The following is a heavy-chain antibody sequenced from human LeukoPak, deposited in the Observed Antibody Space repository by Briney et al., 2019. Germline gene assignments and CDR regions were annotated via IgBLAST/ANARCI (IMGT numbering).Heavy chain of an antibody. J-gene: IGHJ4*02. Sequence: SETLSLTCTVSGGSISSGGYYWSWIRQHPGTGLEWIGYIYYSGSTYYNPSLKSRVTISVYTSKNQFSLKLSSVTAADTAVYYCARAYVGATRQFDYWGQGTLDTVSS. CDR2: IYYSGST. CDR1: GGSISSGGYY. CDR3: ARAYVGATRQFDY. D-gene: IGHD1-26*01. V-gene: IGHV4-31*03.